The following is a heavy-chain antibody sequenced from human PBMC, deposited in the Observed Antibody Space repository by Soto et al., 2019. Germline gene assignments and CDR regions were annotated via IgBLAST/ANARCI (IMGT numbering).Heavy chain of an antibody. CDR2: ISGSGGST. J-gene: IGHJ4*02. CDR3: AKDSPYYDFWSGYSFDY. Sequence: EVQLLESGGGLVQPGGSLRLSCAASGFTFSSYAMSWVRQAPGKGLEWVSAISGSGGSTYYADSVKGRFTISRDNSKNTLYLQINSLRAEDTAVYYCAKDSPYYDFWSGYSFDYWGQGTLVTVSS. V-gene: IGHV3-23*01. D-gene: IGHD3-3*01. CDR1: GFTFSSYA.